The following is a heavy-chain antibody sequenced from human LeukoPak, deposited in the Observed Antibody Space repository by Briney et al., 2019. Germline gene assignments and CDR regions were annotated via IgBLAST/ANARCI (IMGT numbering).Heavy chain of an antibody. CDR2: IYTSGST. CDR3: ARGDDTGPPYYYYYYMDV. V-gene: IGHV4-61*02. D-gene: IGHD1-14*01. J-gene: IGHJ6*03. CDR1: GGSISSGSYY. Sequence: NPSETLSLTCTVSGGSISSGSYYWSWIRQPAGKGLEWIGRIYTSGSTNYNPSLKSRVTISVDTSKNQFSLKLSSVTAADTAVYYCARGDDTGPPYYYYYYMDVWGKGTTVTVSS.